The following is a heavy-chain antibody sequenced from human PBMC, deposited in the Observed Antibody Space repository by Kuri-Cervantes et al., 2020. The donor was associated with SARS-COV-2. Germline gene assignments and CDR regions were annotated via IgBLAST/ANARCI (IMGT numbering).Heavy chain of an antibody. D-gene: IGHD3-22*01. CDR3: ARSSPFRRLLVISQGGAFDI. V-gene: IGHV1-2*04. J-gene: IGHJ3*02. CDR2: TNPNSGGT. Sequence: ASVKVSCKASGYTFTGYYMHWVRQAPGQGLEWMGWTNPNSGGTNYAQKLQGWVTMTRDTSISTVYMELSRLRSDDTTVYYCARSSPFRRLLVISQGGAFDIWGQGTMVTVSS. CDR1: GYTFTGYY.